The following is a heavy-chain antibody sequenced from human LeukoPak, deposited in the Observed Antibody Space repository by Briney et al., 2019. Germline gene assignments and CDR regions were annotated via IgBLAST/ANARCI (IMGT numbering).Heavy chain of an antibody. V-gene: IGHV4-34*01. CDR3: ARSAYYDYVWGHKDAFDI. Sequence: SETLSLTCAVYGGSFSGYYWSWVRQPPRKGLEWIGEINNSGSTNYNPSLKSRVTISVVTSKNKFSLKLSSVTAVDTAVYDGARSAYYDYVWGHKDAFDIWGQGTMVTVSS. CDR2: INNSGST. CDR1: GGSFSGYY. D-gene: IGHD3-16*01. J-gene: IGHJ3*02.